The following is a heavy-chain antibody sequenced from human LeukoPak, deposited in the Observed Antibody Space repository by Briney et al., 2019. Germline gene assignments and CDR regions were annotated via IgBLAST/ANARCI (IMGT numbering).Heavy chain of an antibody. Sequence: GGSLRLSCVASGFTLSTYNMNWVRQAPGKGLEWVSSISSSSTYIYYADSVKGRFTISRDNAKNSLYLQMNSLRAEDTAVYYCGTWTTVAYYFDYWGQGTLVTVSS. V-gene: IGHV3-21*06. CDR2: ISSSSTYI. CDR1: GFTLSTYN. D-gene: IGHD4-17*01. J-gene: IGHJ4*02. CDR3: GTWTTVAYYFDY.